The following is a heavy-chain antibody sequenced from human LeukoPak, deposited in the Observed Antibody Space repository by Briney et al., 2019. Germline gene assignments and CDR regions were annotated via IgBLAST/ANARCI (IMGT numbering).Heavy chain of an antibody. J-gene: IGHJ5*02. CDR3: AKDLYYYDSSCYSP. CDR1: GFTFSSYG. D-gene: IGHD3-22*01. V-gene: IGHV3-33*06. Sequence: PGRSLRLSRTAYGFTFSSYGMHWVRQAPSKGLEWVAVIWYDGSNKYYADSVKGRFTISRDNSKNTLYLQMNSLRAEDTAVYYCAKDLYYYDSSCYSPWGQGTLVTVSS. CDR2: IWYDGSNK.